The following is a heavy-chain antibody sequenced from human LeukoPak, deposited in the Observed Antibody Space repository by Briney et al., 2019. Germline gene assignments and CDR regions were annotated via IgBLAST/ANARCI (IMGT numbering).Heavy chain of an antibody. J-gene: IGHJ4*02. D-gene: IGHD2-15*01. CDR1: GFSFSSYW. CDR3: AREVYCSGGSCYPGPFFDY. CDR2: IKQDGSEK. V-gene: IGHV3-7*01. Sequence: SGGSLRLSCAASGFSFSSYWMSWVRQAPGKGLEWVANIKQDGSEKYYVDSVNGRFTISRDNAKNSLYLQMNSLRAEDTAVYYCAREVYCSGGSCYPGPFFDYWGQGTLVTVSS.